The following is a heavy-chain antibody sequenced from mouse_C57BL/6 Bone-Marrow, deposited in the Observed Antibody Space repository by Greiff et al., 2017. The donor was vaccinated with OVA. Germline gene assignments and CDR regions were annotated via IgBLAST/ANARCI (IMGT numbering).Heavy chain of an antibody. V-gene: IGHV1-81*01. CDR1: GYTFTSYG. CDR2: IYPRSGNT. Sequence: QVQLQQSGAELARPGASVKLSCKASGYTFTSYGISWVKQRTGQGLEWIGEIYPRSGNTYYNEKFKGKATLTADKSSSTAYMELRSLTSEDSAVYFCARGDYSNYGRFAYWGQGTLVTVSA. D-gene: IGHD2-5*01. J-gene: IGHJ3*01. CDR3: ARGDYSNYGRFAY.